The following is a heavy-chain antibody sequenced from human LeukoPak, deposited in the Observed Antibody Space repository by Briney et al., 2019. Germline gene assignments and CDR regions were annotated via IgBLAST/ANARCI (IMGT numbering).Heavy chain of an antibody. CDR1: GFTFSSYG. Sequence: GGSLRLSYAASGFTFSSYGMHWVRQAPGKGLEWVAVIWYDGSNKYYADSVKGRFTISRDNSKNTLYLQMNSLRADDTAVYYCTRDPNGDYVGAFDSWGQGTLVTVSS. J-gene: IGHJ5*01. V-gene: IGHV3-33*01. CDR3: TRDPNGDYVGAFDS. CDR2: IWYDGSNK. D-gene: IGHD4-17*01.